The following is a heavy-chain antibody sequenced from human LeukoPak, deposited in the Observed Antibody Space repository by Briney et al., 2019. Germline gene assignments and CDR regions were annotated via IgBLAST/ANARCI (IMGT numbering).Heavy chain of an antibody. CDR3: ARYCGADSCYSGLDY. J-gene: IGHJ4*02. CDR2: IGNSGRDT. Sequence: GGSLRLSCAASGFTFSSYVMTWVRQAPGRGLEGVSSIGNSGRDTYYADSMKGRFTISRDDSKSTLFLHMSSLRAGDTAIYYCARYCGADSCYSGLDYWGQGALVTVSS. V-gene: IGHV3-23*01. D-gene: IGHD2-15*01. CDR1: GFTFSSYV.